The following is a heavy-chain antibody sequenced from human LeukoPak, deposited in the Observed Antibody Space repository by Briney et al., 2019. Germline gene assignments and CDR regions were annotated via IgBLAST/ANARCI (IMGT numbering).Heavy chain of an antibody. CDR1: GFTFSSSG. CDR3: ARDLVAVAGTKDY. J-gene: IGHJ4*02. D-gene: IGHD6-19*01. V-gene: IGHV3-48*01. CDR2: ISSSSSTI. Sequence: GSLRLSCAASGFTFSSSGMNWVRQAPGKGLEWVSYISSSSSTIYYADSVKGRFTISRDNAKNSLYLQMNSLRAEDTAVYYCARDLVAVAGTKDYWGQGTLVTVSS.